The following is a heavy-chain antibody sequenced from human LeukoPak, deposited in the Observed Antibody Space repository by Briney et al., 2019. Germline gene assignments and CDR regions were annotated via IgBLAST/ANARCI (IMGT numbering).Heavy chain of an antibody. J-gene: IGHJ4*02. Sequence: SETPSLTCTVSGVSISSYYWSWIRQPPGKGLEWIGYIYYSGSTNYNPSLKSRVTISLDTSTKQLSLKLTSVTAADTAIYYCAKHNGGGIVSYVAPGPPDYFDHWGQGALVTVSS. D-gene: IGHD1-26*01. CDR3: AKHNGGGIVSYVAPGPPDYFDH. CDR2: IYYSGST. V-gene: IGHV4-59*08. CDR1: GVSISSYY.